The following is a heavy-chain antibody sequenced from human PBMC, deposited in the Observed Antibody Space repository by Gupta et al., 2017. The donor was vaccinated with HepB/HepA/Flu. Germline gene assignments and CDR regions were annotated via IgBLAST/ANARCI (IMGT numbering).Heavy chain of an antibody. CDR1: GFTFSSYA. CDR2: ISGSGGST. J-gene: IGHJ4*02. Sequence: EVQLLESGGGLVQPGGSLRLSCAASGFTFSSYAMSWVRQAPGKGLGWVSAISGSGGSTYDADSVKGRFTISRDNSKNTLYLQMNSLRAEDTAVYYCAKDQGYSSGMKDYWGQGTLVTVSS. CDR3: AKDQGYSSGMKDY. V-gene: IGHV3-23*01. D-gene: IGHD6-19*01.